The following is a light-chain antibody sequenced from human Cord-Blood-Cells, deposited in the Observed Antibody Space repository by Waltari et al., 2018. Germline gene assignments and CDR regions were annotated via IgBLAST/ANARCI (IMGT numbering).Light chain of an antibody. CDR1: PSVLYSSNNKNY. Sequence: DIVMTQSPDSLAVSLGERATINCTSSPSVLYSSNNKNYLAWYQQKPGQPPKLLIYWASTRESGVPDRFSGSGSGTDFTLTISSLQAEDVAVYYCQQYYSTIFTFGPGTKVDIK. CDR2: WAS. V-gene: IGKV4-1*01. J-gene: IGKJ3*01. CDR3: QQYYSTIFT.